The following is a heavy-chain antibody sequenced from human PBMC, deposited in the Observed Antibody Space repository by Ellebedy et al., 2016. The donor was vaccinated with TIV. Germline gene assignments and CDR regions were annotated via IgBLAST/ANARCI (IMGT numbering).Heavy chain of an antibody. D-gene: IGHD5-18*01. CDR2: IYYSGST. V-gene: IGHV4-39*01. Sequence: MPSETLSLTCTVTGGSISSTSYYWVWIRQHPGKGREWIGSIYYSGSTYYDPSLESRVTISVDTSKNQFSLKLTSVTAADTAVYYCAARRGYSYGYNNNWGQGTLVTVSS. J-gene: IGHJ4*02. CDR3: AARRGYSYGYNNN. CDR1: GGSISSTSYY.